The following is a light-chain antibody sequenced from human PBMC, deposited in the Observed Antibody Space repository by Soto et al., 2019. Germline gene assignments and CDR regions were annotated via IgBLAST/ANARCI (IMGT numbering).Light chain of an antibody. CDR2: DDN. V-gene: IGLV1-51*01. CDR1: SSNIGINT. J-gene: IGLJ1*01. Sequence: QAVVTQPPSASGTPGQRVTISCSGSSSNIGINTVNWYQQLPGTAPKLLIYDDNKRPSGIPDRFSGSKSGTSATLGITGFQTGDEADYYCGSWDSSLSAYVFGTGTKLTVL. CDR3: GSWDSSLSAYV.